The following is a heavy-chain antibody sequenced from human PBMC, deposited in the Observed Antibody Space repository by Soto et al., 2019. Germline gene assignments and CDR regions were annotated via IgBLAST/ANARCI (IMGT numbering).Heavy chain of an antibody. V-gene: IGHV4-31*03. CDR2: IYYSGST. Sequence: QVQLQESGPGLVKPSQTLSLTCTVCGGSISSGGYYWSWIRQHPGKGLEWIGYIYYSGSTYYNPSLKSRVTITVDTSKNQFSLKLSSVTAADTAVYYCARVTRLRYFPAGLAFDIWGQGTMVTVSS. D-gene: IGHD3-9*01. J-gene: IGHJ3*02. CDR3: ARVTRLRYFPAGLAFDI. CDR1: GGSISSGGYY.